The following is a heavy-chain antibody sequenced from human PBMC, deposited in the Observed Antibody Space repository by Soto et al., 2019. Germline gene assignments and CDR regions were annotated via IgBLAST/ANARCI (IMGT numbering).Heavy chain of an antibody. CDR3: ARTYSSSYSRYPVYYGMGL. Sequence: SETLSLTCTVSGDSISSYLWSWIRQPPGKGLEWIGCVYHSASTNYSPSLKRRVSILVDTSKNKFSLRLTSVTAADTAVYYCARTYSSSYSRYPVYYGMGLWGQGTTV. CDR1: GDSISSYL. CDR2: VYHSAST. V-gene: IGHV4-59*13. D-gene: IGHD3-22*01. J-gene: IGHJ6*02.